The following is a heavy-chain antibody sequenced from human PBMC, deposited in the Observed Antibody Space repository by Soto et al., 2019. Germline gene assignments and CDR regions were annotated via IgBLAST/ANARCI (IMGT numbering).Heavy chain of an antibody. Sequence: PVASLRISCKASGYSFTNYWIAWVCQMPGKGLQWMGIIYPGDSETVYGPSFQDQVTISCDNAISTACLHLMSLKSSDTSVYYCATPWRRGNYSSFDNGGQGTLVTVSS. V-gene: IGHV5-51*01. CDR3: ATPWRRGNYSSFDN. J-gene: IGHJ4*02. CDR1: GYSFTNYW. CDR2: IYPGDSET. D-gene: IGHD3-3*01.